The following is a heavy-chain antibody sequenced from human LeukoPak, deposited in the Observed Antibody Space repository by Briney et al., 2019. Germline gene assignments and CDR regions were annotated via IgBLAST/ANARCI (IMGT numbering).Heavy chain of an antibody. CDR2: ISAYNGYT. V-gene: IGHV1-18*01. CDR3: ARDLGYCSSTSCYYYYYMDV. Sequence: ASVKVSCKASGYTFTSYGISWVLQAAGQGLEWMGWISAYNGYTNYAQKLQGRVTMTTDTSTSTAYMELRSLRSDDTAVYYCARDLGYCSSTSCYYYYYMDVWGKGTTVTVSS. D-gene: IGHD2-2*01. CDR1: GYTFTSYG. J-gene: IGHJ6*03.